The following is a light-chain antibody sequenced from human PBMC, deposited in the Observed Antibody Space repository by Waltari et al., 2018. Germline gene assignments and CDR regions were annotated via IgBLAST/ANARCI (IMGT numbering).Light chain of an antibody. J-gene: IGKJ5*01. V-gene: IGKV3-11*01. CDR2: DAS. CDR3: QQRSNWRIT. Sequence: EIVLTPSPATLSLSPGDRATLSCRASQSVSSYLAWYQQKPGQAPRLLIYDASNRATGIPARFSGSGSGTDFTLTISSLEPEDFAVYYCQQRSNWRITFGQGTRLEIK. CDR1: QSVSSY.